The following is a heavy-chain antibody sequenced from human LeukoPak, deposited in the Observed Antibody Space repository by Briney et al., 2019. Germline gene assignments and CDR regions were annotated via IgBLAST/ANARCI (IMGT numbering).Heavy chain of an antibody. CDR3: ARDLAQSDYYGSGSFGY. CDR1: GFTVSSNS. J-gene: IGHJ4*02. CDR2: IYSDNT. V-gene: IGHV3-53*01. Sequence: PGGSLRLSCTVSGFTVSSNSMSWVRQAPGKGLEWVSFIYSDNTHYSDSVKGRFTISRDNSKNTLYLQMNSLRAEDTAVYYCARDLAQSDYYGSGSFGYWGQGTLVTVSS. D-gene: IGHD3-10*01.